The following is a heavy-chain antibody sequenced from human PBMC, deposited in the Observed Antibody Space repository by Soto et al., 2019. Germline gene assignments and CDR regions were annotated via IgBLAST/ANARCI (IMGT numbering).Heavy chain of an antibody. D-gene: IGHD3-10*01. CDR3: AGGRGVRGTIVATYYYYGVDV. Sequence: KSSETLSLTCAVYGGSFSSYYWNWIRQPPGKGLEWIGEINHSGSTNYNPSLKSRVTISVDTSKKQFSLKLSSVTAADTAVYYCAGGRGVRGTIVATYYYYGVDVWGQGTTVTVSS. CDR1: GGSFSSYY. J-gene: IGHJ6*02. V-gene: IGHV4-34*01. CDR2: INHSGST.